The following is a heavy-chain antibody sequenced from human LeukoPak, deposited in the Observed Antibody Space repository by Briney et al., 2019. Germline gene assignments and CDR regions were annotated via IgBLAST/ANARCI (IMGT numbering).Heavy chain of an antibody. J-gene: IGHJ6*04. CDR1: GFTFGDYA. V-gene: IGHV3-49*04. CDR3: TRDFVSAAGTSYYYGMDV. CDR2: IRSKAYGGTT. Sequence: GSLRLSCTASGFTFGDYAMSWVRQAPGKGLEGVGFIRSKAYGGTTEYAASVKGRFTISRDDSKSIAYLQMNSLKTEDTAVYYCTRDFVSAAGTSYYYGMDVWGKGTTVTVSS. D-gene: IGHD6-13*01.